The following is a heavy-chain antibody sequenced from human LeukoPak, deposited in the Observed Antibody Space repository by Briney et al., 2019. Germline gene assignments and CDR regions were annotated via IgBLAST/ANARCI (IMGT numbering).Heavy chain of an antibody. V-gene: IGHV4-59*11. Sequence: SETLSLTCTVSGGSISSHYWSWIRQPPGKGLEWIGYIYYSGSTNYNPSLKSRVTISVDTSKNQFSLKLSSVTAADTAVYYCARVARPLYYYDSSGYYYDYWGQGTLVTVSS. CDR2: IYYSGST. CDR1: GGSISSHY. D-gene: IGHD3-22*01. J-gene: IGHJ4*02. CDR3: ARVARPLYYYDSSGYYYDY.